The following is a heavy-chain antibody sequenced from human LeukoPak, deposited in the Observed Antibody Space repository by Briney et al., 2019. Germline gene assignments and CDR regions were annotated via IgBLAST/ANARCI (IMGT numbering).Heavy chain of an antibody. V-gene: IGHV4-38-2*02. CDR1: GYSISSGYY. J-gene: IGHJ6*03. CDR3: ARDKLHCSGGSCYSDYSYYYMDV. CDR2: IYHSGSA. Sequence: SETLSLTCTVSGYSISSGYYWGWIRQPPGKGLEWIGIIYHSGSAYYNPSLKSRVTISVDTSKNQFSLKLSSVTAADTAFYYCARDKLHCSGGSCYSDYSYYYMDVWGKGTTVTVSS. D-gene: IGHD2-15*01.